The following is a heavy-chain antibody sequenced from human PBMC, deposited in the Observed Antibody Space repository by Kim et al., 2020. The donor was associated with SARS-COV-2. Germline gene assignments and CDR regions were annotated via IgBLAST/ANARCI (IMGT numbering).Heavy chain of an antibody. CDR2: T. Sequence: TNYHPSLKSRVTISVDTSKNQFSLKLSSVTAADTAVYYCARVISSSCFDYWGQGTLVTVSS. V-gene: IGHV4-61*02. D-gene: IGHD6-6*01. CDR3: ARVISSSCFDY. J-gene: IGHJ4*02.